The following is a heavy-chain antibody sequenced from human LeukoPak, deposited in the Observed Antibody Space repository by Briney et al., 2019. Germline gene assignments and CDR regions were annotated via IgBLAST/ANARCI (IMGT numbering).Heavy chain of an antibody. J-gene: IGHJ4*02. V-gene: IGHV4-34*01. CDR1: VGSFSVSY. CDR2: INHSGST. Sequence: SETPSLTCAVYVGSFSVSYWSWIRDPPGKRLEWIWEINHSGSTNYNPSLKSRVTISVATSKNQFSLKLSSVTAADTAVYYCARIPRRITMVRGVIAGFDYWGQGTLVTVSS. D-gene: IGHD3-10*01. CDR3: ARIPRRITMVRGVIAGFDY.